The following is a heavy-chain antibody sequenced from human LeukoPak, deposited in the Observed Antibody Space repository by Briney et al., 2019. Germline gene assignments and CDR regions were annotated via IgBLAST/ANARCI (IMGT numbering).Heavy chain of an antibody. CDR3: ARISEGSYGGNQYFDY. Sequence: SVRVSCKASGGTFSSYAISWVRQAPGQGLEWMGGIIPIFGTANYAQKFQGRVTITTDESTSTAYMELSSLRSEGTAVYYCARISEGSYGGNQYFDYWGQGTLVTVSS. V-gene: IGHV1-69*05. J-gene: IGHJ4*02. CDR2: IIPIFGTA. D-gene: IGHD4-23*01. CDR1: GGTFSSYA.